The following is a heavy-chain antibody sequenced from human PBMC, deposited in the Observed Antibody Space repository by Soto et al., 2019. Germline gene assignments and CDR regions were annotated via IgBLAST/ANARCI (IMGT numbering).Heavy chain of an antibody. D-gene: IGHD4-17*01. J-gene: IGHJ6*03. CDR1: GFSLNTSGVG. V-gene: IGHV2-5*02. CDR2: IYWDDDK. CDR3: AHRSGRGDYGYYMDV. Sequence: QITLKESGPTLVKPTQTLTLTCTFSGFSLNTSGVGVGWIRQPPGKALEWLALIYWDDDKRYSPSLKSRLTIIKDTSKNQVVLTMTNMDPVDTATYYCAHRSGRGDYGYYMDVWGKGTTVTVSS.